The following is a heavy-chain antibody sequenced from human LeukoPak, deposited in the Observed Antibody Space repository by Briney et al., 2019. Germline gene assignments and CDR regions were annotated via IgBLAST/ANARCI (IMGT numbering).Heavy chain of an antibody. D-gene: IGHD1-26*01. CDR3: ARDHVPRNSGSYYGFGGYYYYYMDV. CDR2: IIPIFGTA. J-gene: IGHJ6*03. CDR1: RGTSSSYA. V-gene: IGHV1-69*13. Sequence: ASVKVSCKASRGTSSSYAISWVRQAPGQGLEWMGRIIPIFGTANYAQKFQGRVTITADESTSTAYMELSSLRSEDTAVYYCARDHVPRNSGSYYGFGGYYYYYMDVWGKGTTVTISS.